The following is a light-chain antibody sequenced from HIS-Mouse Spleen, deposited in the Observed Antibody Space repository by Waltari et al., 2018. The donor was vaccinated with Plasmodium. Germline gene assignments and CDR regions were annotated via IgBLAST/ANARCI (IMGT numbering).Light chain of an antibody. J-gene: IGLJ2*01. CDR2: EVS. V-gene: IGLV2-8*01. CDR3: SSYAGSNNLV. CDR1: ISDVGGYTY. Sequence: QSALTQPPSASGSPGQSVTISCTGTISDVGGYTYVSWYQPHPGKAPKLMIYEVSKRPSGVPDRFSGSKSGNTASLTVSGLQAEDEADYYCSSYAGSNNLVFGGGTKLTVL.